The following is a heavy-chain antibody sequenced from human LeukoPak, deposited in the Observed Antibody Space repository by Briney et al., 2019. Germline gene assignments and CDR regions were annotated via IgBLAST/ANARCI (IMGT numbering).Heavy chain of an antibody. Sequence: GRSLRLSCAASGFTFSNYAMHWVRQAPGKGLEWVAVISYDGSNKYYADSVKGRFTISRDNSKNTLYLQMSSLRAEDTAVHYCARDPYYGSGSPPDYWGQGTLVTVSS. CDR2: ISYDGSNK. CDR3: ARDPYYGSGSPPDY. D-gene: IGHD3-10*01. CDR1: GFTFSNYA. J-gene: IGHJ4*02. V-gene: IGHV3-30*04.